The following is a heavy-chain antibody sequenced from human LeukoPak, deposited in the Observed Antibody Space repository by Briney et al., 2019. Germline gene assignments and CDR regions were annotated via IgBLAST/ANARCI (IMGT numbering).Heavy chain of an antibody. J-gene: IGHJ4*02. D-gene: IGHD6-19*01. CDR2: IHYDGSNK. CDR1: GFVFSNYG. V-gene: IGHV3-30*02. Sequence: GGSLRLSCAASGFVFSNYGMHWVRQAPGKGLEWVAFIHYDGSNKYYADSVKGRFTISRDNSKNTLYLQMNSLRIEDTGVYYCAKIARGWSLSDYWGQGTLVTVSS. CDR3: AKIARGWSLSDY.